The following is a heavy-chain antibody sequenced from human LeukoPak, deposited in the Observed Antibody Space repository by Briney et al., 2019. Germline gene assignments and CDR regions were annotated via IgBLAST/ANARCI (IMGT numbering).Heavy chain of an antibody. Sequence: PGGSLRLSCAASGFTFSSYVMHWVRQAPGKGLEWVAIISYDGSNEYYADSVKGRFTISRDNSKNTLYLQMNSLRAEDTAVYYCAKDDSGSYYPYYYYMDVWGKGTTVTISS. CDR1: GFTFSSYV. CDR3: AKDDSGSYYPYYYYMDV. V-gene: IGHV3-30*04. CDR2: ISYDGSNE. J-gene: IGHJ6*03. D-gene: IGHD1-26*01.